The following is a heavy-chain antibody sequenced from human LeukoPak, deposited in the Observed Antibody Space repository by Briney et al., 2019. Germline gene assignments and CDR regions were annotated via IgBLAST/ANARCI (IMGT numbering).Heavy chain of an antibody. J-gene: IGHJ6*03. V-gene: IGHV4-59*01. CDR3: ARSARVVAANGDYFYYYLDV. CDR1: GGSISSYY. D-gene: IGHD2-15*01. Sequence: SETLSLTCTASGGSISSYYWSWIRQPPGKGLEWIGYIHYSGSTNYNPSLKSRVTISVDTSKNQFSLKLSSVTAADTAVYYCARSARVVAANGDYFYYYLDVWGKGTTVTVSS. CDR2: IHYSGST.